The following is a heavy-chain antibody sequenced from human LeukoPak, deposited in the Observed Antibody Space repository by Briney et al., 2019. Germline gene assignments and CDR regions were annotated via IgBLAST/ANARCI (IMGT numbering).Heavy chain of an antibody. CDR2: ISSSGSTI. J-gene: IGHJ3*02. V-gene: IGHV3-48*03. D-gene: IGHD4-11*01. CDR3: ARLDYLFDI. Sequence: GGSLRLSCAASGFTFSSYEMSWVRQAPGKGLEWVSYISSSGSTIYYADSVKGRFTISRDNAKNSLYLQMNSLRAEDTADYYCARLDYLFDIWGQGTMVTVSS. CDR1: GFTFSSYE.